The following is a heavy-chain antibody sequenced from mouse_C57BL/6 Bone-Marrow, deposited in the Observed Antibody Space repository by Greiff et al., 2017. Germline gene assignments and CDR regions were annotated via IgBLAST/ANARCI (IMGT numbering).Heavy chain of an antibody. Sequence: EVPRVESGGGLVKPGGSLKLSCAASGFTFSDYGMHLVRQAPDKGLELVAYISSGSSTVYYADTVKGRFTISRDNAKNTLFLQMTSLRSEDTTMYYCAILYDGYFDYWGQGTTLTVSS. D-gene: IGHD2-3*01. CDR2: ISSGSSTV. CDR1: GFTFSDYG. V-gene: IGHV5-17*01. CDR3: AILYDGYFDY. J-gene: IGHJ2*01.